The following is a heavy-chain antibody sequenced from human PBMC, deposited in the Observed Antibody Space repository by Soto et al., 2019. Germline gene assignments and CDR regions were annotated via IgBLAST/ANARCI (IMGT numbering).Heavy chain of an antibody. D-gene: IGHD3-3*01. V-gene: IGHV5-10-1*01. Sequence: GESLKISCPGSGYSFTSHWISWVRQMPGKGLEWMGRIDPSDSNTNYSPSFQGHVIISADKSISTAYLQWSSLKASDTAMYYCARRSEWLLYGMDVWGQGTTVTVSS. CDR3: ARRSEWLLYGMDV. CDR1: GYSFTSHW. J-gene: IGHJ6*02. CDR2: IDPSDSNT.